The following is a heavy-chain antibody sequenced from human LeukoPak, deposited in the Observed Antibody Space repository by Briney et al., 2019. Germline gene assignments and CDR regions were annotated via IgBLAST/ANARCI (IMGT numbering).Heavy chain of an antibody. CDR3: ARDRSHITSDY. CDR2: ISSSSTYI. V-gene: IGHV3-21*01. J-gene: IGHJ4*02. CDR1: GFIFSSYS. D-gene: IGHD3-10*01. Sequence: TSGASLLLSCASSGFIFSSYSMNWVRQAPGKGLEWVSSISSSSTYIYYADSVKGRFTFSRDNAKYSVYLQRNSLRAEDTAVYYCARDRSHITSDYWGQGTLVTVSS.